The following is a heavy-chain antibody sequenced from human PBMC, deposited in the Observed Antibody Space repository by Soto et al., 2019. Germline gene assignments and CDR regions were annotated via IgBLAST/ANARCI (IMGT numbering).Heavy chain of an antibody. CDR3: ARCRSHYYDILTSYPVSTSRRQIDI. V-gene: IGHV1-18*01. D-gene: IGHD3-9*01. Sequence: ASVKVSCKASGYTFTSYGISWVRQAPGQGLEWMGWISAYNGNTNYAQKLQGRVTMTTDTSTSTAYMELRSLRSDDTAVYYCARCRSHYYDILTSYPVSTSRRQIDIWGQGTMVTVSS. J-gene: IGHJ3*02. CDR2: ISAYNGNT. CDR1: GYTFTSYG.